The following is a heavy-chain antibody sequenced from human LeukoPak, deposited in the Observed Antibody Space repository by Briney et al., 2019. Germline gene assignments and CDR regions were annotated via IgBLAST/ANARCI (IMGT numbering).Heavy chain of an antibody. CDR2: ILSSGSGT. J-gene: IGHJ4*02. Sequence: PGGSLRLSCAASGFTFSTYAMSWVRQAPGKGLEWVSGILSSGSGTYYADSVKGWFTISRDNSKNTLYLQVNSLRVEDTAVYYCASGHGTTIGTFDYWGQGTLVTVSS. D-gene: IGHD2-21*02. CDR3: ASGHGTTIGTFDY. V-gene: IGHV3-23*05. CDR1: GFTFSTYA.